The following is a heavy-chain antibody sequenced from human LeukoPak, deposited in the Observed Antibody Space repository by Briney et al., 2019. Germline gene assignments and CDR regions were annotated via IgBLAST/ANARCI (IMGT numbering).Heavy chain of an antibody. CDR3: ARRATTERGHSYGLDF. CDR1: GFTFSSYE. D-gene: IGHD5-18*01. V-gene: IGHV3-21*05. Sequence: GGSLRLSCAASGFTFSSYEMNWVRQAPGKGLEWVSYISSSSSYIYYADSLTGRFTISRDNAKNSLYLQMNSLRAEDTAMYYCARRATTERGHSYGLDFWGQGTLVTVSS. J-gene: IGHJ4*02. CDR2: ISSSSSYI.